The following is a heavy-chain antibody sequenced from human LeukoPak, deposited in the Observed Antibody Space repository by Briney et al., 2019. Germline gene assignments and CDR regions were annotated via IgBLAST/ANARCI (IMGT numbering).Heavy chain of an antibody. CDR3: ARDKVSGATLFDY. D-gene: IGHD2-8*01. CDR1: GFTFTNYW. J-gene: IGHJ4*02. CDR2: IKEDGGEK. Sequence: GGSLRLSCAASGFTFTNYWMSWVRQTPGKGLEWVANIKEDGGEKYYVDSVNGRFTISRDHAKNSLYLQMNGLRADDTAVYYCARDKVSGATLFDYWGQGTLVTVSS. V-gene: IGHV3-7*03.